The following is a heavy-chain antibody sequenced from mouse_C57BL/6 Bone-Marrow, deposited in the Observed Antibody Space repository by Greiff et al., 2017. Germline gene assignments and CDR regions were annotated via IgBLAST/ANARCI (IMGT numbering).Heavy chain of an antibody. D-gene: IGHD2-3*01. Sequence: QVQLQQPGAELVKPGASVKVSCKASGYTFTSYWMHWVKQRPGQGLEWIGRIHPSDSDTNYNQKFKGKATLTVDKSSSTAYMQLSSLTSEDSAVYYCAIDDGYYHYYAMDYWGQGTSVTVSS. V-gene: IGHV1-74*01. CDR1: GYTFTSYW. CDR2: IHPSDSDT. J-gene: IGHJ4*01. CDR3: AIDDGYYHYYAMDY.